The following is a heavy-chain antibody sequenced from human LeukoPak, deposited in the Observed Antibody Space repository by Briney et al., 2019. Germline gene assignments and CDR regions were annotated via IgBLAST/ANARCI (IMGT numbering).Heavy chain of an antibody. CDR2: ISYDGSNK. V-gene: IGHV3-30-3*01. Sequence: GGSLRLSCAASGFTFSSYAMHWVRQAPGKGLEWVVVISYDGSNKYYADSVKGRFTTSRDNSKNTLYLQMNSLRAEDTAVYYCARDFGSVVPAAMGVSYWGQGTLVTVSS. D-gene: IGHD2-2*01. CDR3: ARDFGSVVPAAMGVSY. CDR1: GFTFSSYA. J-gene: IGHJ4*02.